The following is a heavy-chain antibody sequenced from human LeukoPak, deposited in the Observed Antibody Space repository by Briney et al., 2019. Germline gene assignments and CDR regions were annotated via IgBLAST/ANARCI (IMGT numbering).Heavy chain of an antibody. V-gene: IGHV4-34*01. D-gene: IGHD3-3*01. CDR3: ARGQPHYDFWSGYNYSYYYGMDV. CDR1: GGSFSGYY. CDR2: INHSGST. J-gene: IGHJ6*02. Sequence: SETLSLTCAVYGGSFSGYYWSWIRQPPGKGLEWIGEINHSGSTNYNPSLKSRVTISVDTSKNQFSLKLSSVTAADTAVYYCARGQPHYDFWSGYNYSYYYGMDVWGQGTTVTVSS.